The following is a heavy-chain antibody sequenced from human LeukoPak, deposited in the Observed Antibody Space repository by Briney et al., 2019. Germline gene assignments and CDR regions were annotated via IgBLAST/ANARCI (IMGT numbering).Heavy chain of an antibody. CDR2: IYSGGST. CDR3: AKEEDESSDAFDI. D-gene: IGHD5-24*01. CDR1: GFTVSSNY. Sequence: PGGSLRLSCAASGFTVSSNYMSWVRQAPGKGLEWVSVIYSGGSTYYADSVRGRFIISRDNSKNTLYLQMNSLRAEDTAVYYCAKEEDESSDAFDIWGQGTMVTVSS. J-gene: IGHJ3*02. V-gene: IGHV3-53*01.